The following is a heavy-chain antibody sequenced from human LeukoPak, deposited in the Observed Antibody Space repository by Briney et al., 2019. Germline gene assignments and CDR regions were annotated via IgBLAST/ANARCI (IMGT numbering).Heavy chain of an antibody. CDR3: ARSSLYRSSWYFDY. CDR1: GGSISSGDYY. Sequence: SQTLSLTCTVSGGSISSGDYYWSWIRQPPGKGLEWIGYIYYSGSTYYNPSLKSRATISIDTSKNQFSLKLSSVTAADTAVYYCARSSLYRSSWYFDYWGQGTLVTVSS. V-gene: IGHV4-30-4*08. CDR2: IYYSGST. J-gene: IGHJ4*02. D-gene: IGHD6-13*01.